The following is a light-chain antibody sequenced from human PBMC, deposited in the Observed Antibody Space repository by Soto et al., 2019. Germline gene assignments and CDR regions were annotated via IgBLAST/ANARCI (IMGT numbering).Light chain of an antibody. CDR2: AAS. CDR3: QQSYNSPPT. Sequence: DIQMTQSPSSLSASVGDAVTITCRAGHSIGTYLSWYQLKPGKPPRLLFYAASSLQTGVPSRFSGSGSGTDFTLTITGLQPEDFATYSCQQSYNSPPTFGQGTRV. J-gene: IGKJ1*01. CDR1: HSIGTY. V-gene: IGKV1-39*01.